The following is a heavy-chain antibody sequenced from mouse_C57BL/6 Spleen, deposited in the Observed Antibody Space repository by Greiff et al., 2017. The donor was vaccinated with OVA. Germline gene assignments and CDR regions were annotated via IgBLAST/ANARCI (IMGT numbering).Heavy chain of an antibody. CDR3: ARKRRSYYGYAMDY. V-gene: IGHV8-12*01. D-gene: IGHD2-10*01. CDR2: IYWDDDK. CDR1: GFSLSTSGMG. J-gene: IGHJ4*01. Sequence: QVTLKESGPGILQSSQTLSLTCSFSGFSLSTSGMGVSWIRQPSGKGLEWLAHIYWDDDKRYNPSLKSRLTISEDTSRNQVFLKITSVDTADTATYYCARKRRSYYGYAMDYWGQGTSVTVAS.